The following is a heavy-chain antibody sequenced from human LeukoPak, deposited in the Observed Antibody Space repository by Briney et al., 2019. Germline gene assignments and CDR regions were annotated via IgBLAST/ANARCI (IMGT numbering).Heavy chain of an antibody. V-gene: IGHV1-69*05. J-gene: IGHJ5*02. Sequence: SVKVSCKASGGTFSSYAINWVRQAPGQGLEWMGGIIPIFGTANYAQKFQGRVTITTDESTSTAYMELSSLRSEDTAVYYCARDPLYSSSSSWRGRNWFDPWGQGTLVTVSS. CDR3: ARDPLYSSSSSWRGRNWFDP. CDR1: GGTFSSYA. D-gene: IGHD6-6*01. CDR2: IIPIFGTA.